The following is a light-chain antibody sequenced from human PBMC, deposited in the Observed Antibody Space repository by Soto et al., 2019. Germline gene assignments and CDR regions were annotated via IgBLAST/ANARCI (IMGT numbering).Light chain of an antibody. Sequence: QSVLTQPRSVSGSPGQSVTISCTGTSNDVGGYNYVSWYQQHPGKAPKLMIYDVSKRPSGVPDRFSGSKSGNTASLTISGLQAEDEADYYCCSYAGSYTLVFGGGTQLTVL. CDR1: SNDVGGYNY. V-gene: IGLV2-11*01. J-gene: IGLJ2*01. CDR3: CSYAGSYTLV. CDR2: DVS.